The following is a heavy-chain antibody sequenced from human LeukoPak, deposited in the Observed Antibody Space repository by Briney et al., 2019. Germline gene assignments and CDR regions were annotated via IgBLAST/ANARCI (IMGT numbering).Heavy chain of an antibody. D-gene: IGHD2-2*02. CDR3: TRESIYCSSSSCYSPYGLGV. CDR1: GFTFSSYA. Sequence: GGSLRLSCAASGFTFSSYAMSWVRYAPGKGLEWVSGIRDTGGSTYCADSAKGRFTISRDNPKNTLYLQMNSLRADDTAIYYCTRESIYCSSSSCYSPYGLGVWGQGTTVTVSS. J-gene: IGHJ6*02. CDR2: IRDTGGST. V-gene: IGHV3-23*01.